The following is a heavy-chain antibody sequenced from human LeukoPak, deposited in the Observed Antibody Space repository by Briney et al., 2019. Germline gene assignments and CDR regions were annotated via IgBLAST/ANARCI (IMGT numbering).Heavy chain of an antibody. Sequence: GGSLRLSCAASVFTFSNAWVTWVRQVPGKGLEWVGRIKSKTDGGTTDYAAPVKGRFTISRDNSEDTLYLQMNSLKTEDTAVYYCAAVDFDYWGQGTLVTVSS. CDR3: AAVDFDY. CDR1: VFTFSNAW. D-gene: IGHD4-23*01. V-gene: IGHV3-15*01. CDR2: IKSKTDGGTT. J-gene: IGHJ4*02.